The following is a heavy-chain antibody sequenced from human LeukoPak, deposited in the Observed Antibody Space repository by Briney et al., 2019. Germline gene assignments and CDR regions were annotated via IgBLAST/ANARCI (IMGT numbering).Heavy chain of an antibody. CDR1: GYTFTGYY. Sequence: GASVKVSCKASGYTFTGYYMHWVRQAPGQGLEWMGWINPNSGGTNYAQKLQGRVTMTRDTSISTAYMELSRLRSDDTAVYYCASACSSTSCPAFHWGQGTLVTVSS. V-gene: IGHV1-2*02. CDR3: ASACSSTSCPAFH. J-gene: IGHJ4*02. D-gene: IGHD2-2*01. CDR2: INPNSGGT.